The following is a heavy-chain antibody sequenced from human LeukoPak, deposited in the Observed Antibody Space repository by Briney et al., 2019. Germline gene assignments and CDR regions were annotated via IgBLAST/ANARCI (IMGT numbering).Heavy chain of an antibody. V-gene: IGHV4-39*07. Sequence: PSETLSLTCTVSGGSIGSSSYYWGWIRQPPGKGLEWIGRIYTSGSTNYNPSLKSRVTMSVDTSKNQFSLKLSSVTAADTAVYYCARDRFDDSSGYYYHYYYYMDVWGKGTTVTVSS. D-gene: IGHD3-22*01. J-gene: IGHJ6*03. CDR3: ARDRFDDSSGYYYHYYYYMDV. CDR2: IYTSGST. CDR1: GGSIGSSSYY.